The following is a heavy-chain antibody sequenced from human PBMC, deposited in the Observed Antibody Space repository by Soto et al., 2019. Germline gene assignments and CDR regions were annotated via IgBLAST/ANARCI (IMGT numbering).Heavy chain of an antibody. V-gene: IGHV3-30*04. Sequence: WGFLRLSCAASGFTCSSYAMHWVRQAPGKGPEWVAVISYDGSNKYYADSVKGRFTSSRDNLNNILYLQMNSLRAEDTAMYYCARDQRGAFDYWGHGTLVTVSS. J-gene: IGHJ4*01. D-gene: IGHD1-26*01. CDR3: ARDQRGAFDY. CDR1: GFTCSSYA. CDR2: ISYDGSNK.